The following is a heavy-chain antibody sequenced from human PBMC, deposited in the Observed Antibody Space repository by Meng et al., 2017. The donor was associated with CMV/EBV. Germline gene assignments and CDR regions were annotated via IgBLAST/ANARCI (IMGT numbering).Heavy chain of an antibody. V-gene: IGHV3-21*01. J-gene: IGHJ4*02. CDR2: ISSSSSYI. D-gene: IGHD1-14*01. Sequence: GGSLRLSCAASGFTFSSYSMNWVRQAPGKGLEWVSSISSSSSYIYYADSVKGRFTISRDNAKNSLYLQMNSLRAEDTDVYYCARGFSITALSDYWGQGTLVTVSS. CDR1: GFTFSSYS. CDR3: ARGFSITALSDY.